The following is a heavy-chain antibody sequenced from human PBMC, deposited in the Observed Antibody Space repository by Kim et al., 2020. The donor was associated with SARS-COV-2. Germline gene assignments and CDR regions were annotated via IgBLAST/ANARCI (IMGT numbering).Heavy chain of an antibody. D-gene: IGHD3-3*01. Sequence: GGSLRLSCAASGFTFSSYWMSWVRQAPGKGLEWVANIKQDGSEKYYVDSVKGRFTISSDNAKNSLYLQMNRLRAEATAVYYCAREDYDFWSGYRGPGMDVWGQGTTVTVSS. CDR2: IKQDGSEK. J-gene: IGHJ6*02. CDR1: GFTFSSYW. CDR3: AREDYDFWSGYRGPGMDV. V-gene: IGHV3-7*03.